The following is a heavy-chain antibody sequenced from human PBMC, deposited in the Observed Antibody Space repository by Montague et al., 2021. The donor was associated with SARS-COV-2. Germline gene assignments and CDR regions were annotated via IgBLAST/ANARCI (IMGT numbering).Heavy chain of an antibody. CDR2: IDWDDDK. Sequence: PALVKPTQTLTLTCTFSGFSLSTSGMCVSWIRQPPGKALEWLALIDWDDDKYYSTSLKTRLTISKDASKNQVVLTMTNMDPVDTATYYCARMMYDILTGYYIGFDYWDQGTLVTVSS. CDR1: GFSLSTSGMC. D-gene: IGHD3-9*01. V-gene: IGHV2-70*01. J-gene: IGHJ4*02. CDR3: ARMMYDILTGYYIGFDY.